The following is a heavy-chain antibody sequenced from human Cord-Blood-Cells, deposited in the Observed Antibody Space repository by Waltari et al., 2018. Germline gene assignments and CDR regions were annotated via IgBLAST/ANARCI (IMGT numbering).Heavy chain of an antibody. CDR3: AISHWGSSWFDP. Sequence: QVQLVQSGAEVKKPGASVKVSCKASGYTFTTSYMHWVRQAPGQGLEWMGRINPRGGSRSDGKKCQGGVNMTRDTATRTVYMELSSLGAEDTAVYYCAISHWGSSWFDPWGQGTLVTVSS. V-gene: IGHV1-46*01. J-gene: IGHJ5*02. CDR2: INPRGGSR. D-gene: IGHD7-27*01. CDR1: GYTFTTSY.